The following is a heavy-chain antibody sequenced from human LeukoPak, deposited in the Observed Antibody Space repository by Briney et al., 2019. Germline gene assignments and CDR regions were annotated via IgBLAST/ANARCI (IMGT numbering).Heavy chain of an antibody. J-gene: IGHJ4*02. V-gene: IGHV4-59*01. CDR1: GGSISSYY. CDR3: ARGPLDSGYTYFDY. D-gene: IGHD5-12*01. Sequence: SETLSLTCTVSGGSISSYYWSWIRQPPGKGLEWIGYIYYSGNTNYNPSLKSRVTVSVDTSKNQFSLKPTSVTAADTAVYHCARGPLDSGYTYFDYWGQGTLVTVSS. CDR2: IYYSGNT.